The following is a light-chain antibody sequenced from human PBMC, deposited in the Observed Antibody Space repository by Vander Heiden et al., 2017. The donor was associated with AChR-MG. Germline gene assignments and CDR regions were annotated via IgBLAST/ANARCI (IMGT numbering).Light chain of an antibody. Sequence: TVMTQSLLPLPVPPGAPASTLSRSSQSLLRSNGYNYLDRYLQKTGQSPQALIYLGSNRGSGVPDRCSGSGSGTEFTLEISRVEAEDVGVYYCMQAEQAPRTFGQGTKLEI. J-gene: IGKJ2*01. CDR3: MQAEQAPRT. CDR1: QSLLRSNGYNY. CDR2: LGS. V-gene: IGKV2-28*01.